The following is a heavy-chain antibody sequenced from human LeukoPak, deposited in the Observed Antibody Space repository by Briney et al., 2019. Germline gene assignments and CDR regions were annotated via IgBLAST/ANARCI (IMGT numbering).Heavy chain of an antibody. CDR2: ISSSGSSI. CDR3: ARGFWSGFYTPYNWFDP. CDR1: GFTFSDYY. Sequence: GGSLRLSCAASGFTFSDYYLSWIRQAPGKGLEWVSYISSSGSSIYYADSVKGRFTISRDNGKNSLYLQMNSLRAEDTAVYYCARGFWSGFYTPYNWFDPWGQGTLVTVSS. J-gene: IGHJ5*02. V-gene: IGHV3-11*01. D-gene: IGHD3-3*01.